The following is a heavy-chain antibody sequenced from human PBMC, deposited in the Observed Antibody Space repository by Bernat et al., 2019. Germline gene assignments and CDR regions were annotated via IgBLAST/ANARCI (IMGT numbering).Heavy chain of an antibody. CDR2: IKSKTDGGTT. D-gene: IGHD1-26*01. CDR3: TAPWEGY. V-gene: IGHV3-15*07. J-gene: IGHJ4*02. CDR1: GFTFSSYA. Sequence: VQLVESGGGVVQPGRSLRLSCAASGFTFSSYAMHWVRQAPGKGLEWVGRIKSKTDGGTTDYAAPVKSRFTISRDDSKNTLDLQMNSLKTEDTAVYYCTAPWEGYWGQGTLVTVSS.